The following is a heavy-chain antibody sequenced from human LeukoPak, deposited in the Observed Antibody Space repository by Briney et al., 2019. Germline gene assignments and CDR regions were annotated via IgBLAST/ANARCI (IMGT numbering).Heavy chain of an antibody. J-gene: IGHJ3*02. Sequence: PSETLSLTCTVSSGSVSTYYWSWIRQPPGKGLEWIGYIYYSGSTNYNPSLKSRVTISVDTSKNQFSLKLSSVTAADTAVYYCARAVDIVAPETFDIWGQGTMVTVSS. V-gene: IGHV4-59*02. CDR1: SGSVSTYY. CDR3: ARAVDIVAPETFDI. D-gene: IGHD5-12*01. CDR2: IYYSGST.